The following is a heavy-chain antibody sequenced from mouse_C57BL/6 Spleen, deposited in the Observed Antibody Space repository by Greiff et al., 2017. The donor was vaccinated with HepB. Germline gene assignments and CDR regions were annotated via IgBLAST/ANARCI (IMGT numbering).Heavy chain of an antibody. CDR1: GYTFTSYD. D-gene: IGHD2-4*01. CDR2: IYPRDGST. V-gene: IGHV1-85*01. J-gene: IGHJ2*01. Sequence: VKLMESGPELVKPGASVKLSCKASGYTFTSYDINWVKQRPGQGLEWIGWIYPRDGSTKYNEKFKGKATLTVDTSSSTAYMELHSLTSEDSAVYFCAKGDYGGYWGQGTTLTVSS. CDR3: AKGDYGGY.